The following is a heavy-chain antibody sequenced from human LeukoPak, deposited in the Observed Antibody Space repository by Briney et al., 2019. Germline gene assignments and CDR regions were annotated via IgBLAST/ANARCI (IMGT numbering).Heavy chain of an antibody. D-gene: IGHD1-14*01. J-gene: IGHJ3*02. CDR1: GYSITSGYY. V-gene: IGHV4-38-2*02. CDR3: ASEPEGEASNAFDI. Sequence: SETLSLTCTVSGYSITSGYYWGWIRQPPGKGLEWIGSIYHTGSTYYNPSLKSRVTISVDTSKNQFSLKLSSVTAADTAVYYCASEPEGEASNAFDIWGQGTMVTVSS. CDR2: IYHTGST.